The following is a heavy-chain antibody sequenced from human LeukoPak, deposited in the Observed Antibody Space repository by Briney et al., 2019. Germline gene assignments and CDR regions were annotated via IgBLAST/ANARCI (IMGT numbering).Heavy chain of an antibody. CDR2: INPNSGGT. J-gene: IGHJ4*02. CDR1: GYTFTGYY. Sequence: ASVKVSCKASGYTFTGYYMHWVRQAPGQGLEWMGWINPNSGGTNYAQKFQDRVTMTRDTSISTAYMELSRLRSDDTAVYYCARPRGRDGYTPDYWGQGTLVTVSS. D-gene: IGHD5-24*01. V-gene: IGHV1-2*02. CDR3: ARPRGRDGYTPDY.